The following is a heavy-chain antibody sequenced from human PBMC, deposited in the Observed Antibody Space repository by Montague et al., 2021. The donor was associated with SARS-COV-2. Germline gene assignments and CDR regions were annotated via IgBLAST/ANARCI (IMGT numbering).Heavy chain of an antibody. J-gene: IGHJ4*02. Sequence: PALVKPTQTLTLTCTFSGFSLSTSGMCVSWIRQPPGKALEWLARIDWDDDKYYSTSLKTRLTISKDTSKNQVVLTMTNMDPVDTATYYCAREHSSSVYFDYWGQGTLVTVSS. D-gene: IGHD6-13*01. CDR3: AREHSSSVYFDY. CDR2: IDWDDDK. V-gene: IGHV2-70*11. CDR1: GFSLSTSGMC.